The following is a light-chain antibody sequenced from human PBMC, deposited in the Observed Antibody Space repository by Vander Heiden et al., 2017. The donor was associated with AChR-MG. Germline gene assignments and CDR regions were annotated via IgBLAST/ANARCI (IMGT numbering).Light chain of an antibody. J-gene: IGLJ2*01. CDR1: SSDVGGYNY. Sequence: QSAPTPPASLSGSPGQSVTISCTGTSSDVGGYNYVSCYQQQPGKAPKHMIYEVSNRPSGVSTHFSGSKSGNTASLTISGLQAEDEDDYYCCSYTSSSTPVVFGGGTKLTVL. V-gene: IGLV2-14*01. CDR2: EVS. CDR3: CSYTSSSTPVV.